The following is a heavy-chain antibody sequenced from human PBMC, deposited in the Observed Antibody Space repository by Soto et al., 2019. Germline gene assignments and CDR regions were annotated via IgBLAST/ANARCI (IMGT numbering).Heavy chain of an antibody. D-gene: IGHD3-22*01. J-gene: IGHJ3*02. CDR2: IYYSGST. CDR1: GGSISSYY. CDR3: ARGSPQNTMIALAHAFDI. V-gene: IGHV4-59*01. Sequence: PSETLSLTCAVSGGSISSYYWSWIRQPPGKGLEWIGYIYYSGSTNYNPSLKSRVTISVDTSNNQFSLRLSSVTAADTAVYYCARGSPQNTMIALAHAFDIWGQGTMVTVSS.